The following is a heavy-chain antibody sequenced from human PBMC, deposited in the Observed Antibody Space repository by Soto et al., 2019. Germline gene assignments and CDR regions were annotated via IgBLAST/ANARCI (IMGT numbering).Heavy chain of an antibody. V-gene: IGHV4-39*02. D-gene: IGHD1-26*01. J-gene: IGHJ4*02. CDR3: ARLIRSGSYFFDY. CDR2: IYYSGST. Sequence: QLQLQESGPGLVKPSETLSLTCTVSGGSISSSSYYWGWIRQPPGKGLEGIGSIYYSGSTYYNPSLKGRVTIPLDTSKDHFALKLSPVTAADTAVYYCARLIRSGSYFFDYWGQGPLVTVSS. CDR1: GGSISSSSYY.